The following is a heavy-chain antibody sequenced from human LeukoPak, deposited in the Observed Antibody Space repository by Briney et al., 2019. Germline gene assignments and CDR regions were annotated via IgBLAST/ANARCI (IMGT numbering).Heavy chain of an antibody. Sequence: GGPLRLSCAASGFTFSSYAMSWVRQAPGKGLEWVSAISGSGGSTYYADSVKGRFTISRDNSKNTLYLQMNSLRAEDTAVYYCAKDKYPKYCSGGSCYSGWFDPWGQGTLVTVSS. CDR2: ISGSGGST. CDR1: GFTFSSYA. D-gene: IGHD2-15*01. CDR3: AKDKYPKYCSGGSCYSGWFDP. V-gene: IGHV3-23*01. J-gene: IGHJ5*02.